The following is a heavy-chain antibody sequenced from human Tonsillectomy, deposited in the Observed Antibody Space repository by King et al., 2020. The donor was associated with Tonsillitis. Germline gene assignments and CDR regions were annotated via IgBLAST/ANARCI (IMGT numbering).Heavy chain of an antibody. V-gene: IGHV1-46*01. D-gene: IGHD5-18*01. J-gene: IGHJ4*02. CDR3: ARGHLDTAMGTFDS. CDR2: INPSGGGT. Sequence: QLVQSGAEVKKPGASVKVSCKASGYTFTNYYMHWVRQAPGQGLEWMGIINPSGGGTSYAQKFQGRVTMTMDTSTSTVYMELSSLRSEDTAGYYCARGHLDTAMGTFDSWGQGTLVTVSS. CDR1: GYTFTNYY.